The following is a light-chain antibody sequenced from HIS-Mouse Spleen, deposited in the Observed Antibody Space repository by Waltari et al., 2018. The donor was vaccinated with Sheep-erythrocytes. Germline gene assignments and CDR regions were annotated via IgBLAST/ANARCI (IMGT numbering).Light chain of an antibody. J-gene: IGLJ1*01. V-gene: IGLV2-11*01. CDR3: CSYAGSYNHV. CDR1: RSDVGGYNY. CDR2: DVS. Sequence: QSALTQPRSVSGSPGQSVTISCTGTRSDVGGYNYVSWYLQHPGKAPKIMIYDVSKRPSGVPDRFSGSKSGNTASLTISGLQAEDEADYYCCSYAGSYNHVFATGTKVTVL.